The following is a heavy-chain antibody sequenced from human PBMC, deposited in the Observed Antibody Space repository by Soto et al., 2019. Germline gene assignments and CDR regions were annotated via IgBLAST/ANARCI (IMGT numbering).Heavy chain of an antibody. Sequence: ASVKVSFKASGYRFTTYFIHWVRQAPGQGLEWMGMIHPSGDTGYGQKFRGRVTMTIDTSTTTAYMELRNLTSEDTAIYFSVRGYCTTTPCSGDFQHWGQGTLVTAPQ. CDR3: VRGYCTTTPCSGDFQH. J-gene: IGHJ1*01. CDR2: IHPSGDT. CDR1: GYRFTTYF. V-gene: IGHV1-46*01. D-gene: IGHD2-8*01.